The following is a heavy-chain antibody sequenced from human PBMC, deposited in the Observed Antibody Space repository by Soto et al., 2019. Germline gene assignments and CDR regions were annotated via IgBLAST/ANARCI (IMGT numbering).Heavy chain of an antibody. Sequence: PSETLSLTCTVSGGSISSSSYYWGWIRQPPGKGLEWIGSIYYSGSTYYNPSLKSRVTISVDTSKNQFSLKLSSVTAADTAVYYCARRELELRFGGYFDYWGQGTLVTVSS. V-gene: IGHV4-39*01. D-gene: IGHD1-7*01. CDR1: GGSISSSSYY. CDR3: ARRELELRFGGYFDY. J-gene: IGHJ4*02. CDR2: IYYSGST.